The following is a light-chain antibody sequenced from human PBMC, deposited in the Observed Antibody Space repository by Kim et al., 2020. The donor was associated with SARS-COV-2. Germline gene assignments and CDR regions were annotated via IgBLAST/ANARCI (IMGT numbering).Light chain of an antibody. CDR2: QDS. V-gene: IGLV3-1*01. Sequence: VSPGQTSSITCSGDKLGDRYVSWYQHKAGQSPVLVIEQDSKRPSGIPERFSGSNSGNTATLTISGTQTVDEADYYCQAWDDSTVGFGGGTKVTVL. CDR1: KLGDRY. J-gene: IGLJ2*01. CDR3: QAWDDSTVG.